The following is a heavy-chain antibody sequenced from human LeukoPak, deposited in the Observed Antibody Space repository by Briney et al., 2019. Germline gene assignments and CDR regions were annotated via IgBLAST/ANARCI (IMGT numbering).Heavy chain of an antibody. CDR1: GFTLTNYA. CDR3: AKDRVGSESNFDY. D-gene: IGHD3-10*01. J-gene: IGHJ4*02. V-gene: IGHV3-23*01. Sequence: GGSLRLSCALSGFTLTNYAMSWVRGAPGKGGEWASATSGSGDTKYYPNSREGRFTNSRNNFKNPLYLQMNSPKAEDKAVYYCAKDRVGSESNFDYWGQGTLVTVSS. CDR2: TSGSGDTK.